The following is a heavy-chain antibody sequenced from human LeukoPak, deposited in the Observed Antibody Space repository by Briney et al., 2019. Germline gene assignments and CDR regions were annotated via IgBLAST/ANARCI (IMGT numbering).Heavy chain of an antibody. V-gene: IGHV4-39*01. CDR3: ARLAASCSSSSCSFDY. CDR1: GGSISSSSYC. CDR2: IYYSGST. D-gene: IGHD2-2*01. J-gene: IGHJ4*02. Sequence: SETLSLTCTVSGGSISSSSYCWGWIRQPPGKGLEWIGNIYYSGSTYYNPSLNSRVTISVDTSKNQFSLKLRSVTAADTAVYSCARLAASCSSSSCSFDYWGQGTLVTVSS.